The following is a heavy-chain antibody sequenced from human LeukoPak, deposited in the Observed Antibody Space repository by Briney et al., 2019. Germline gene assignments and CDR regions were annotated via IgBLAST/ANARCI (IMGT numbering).Heavy chain of an antibody. J-gene: IGHJ5*02. CDR1: GGSISSYY. Sequence: KPSETLSLTCTVSGGSISSYYWSWIRQPPGKGLEWIGYIYYSGSTNYNPSLKSRVTISVDTSKNQFSLKLSSVTAADTAVYYCARAFDDYGDYNWFDPWGQGTLVTVSS. CDR3: ARAFDDYGDYNWFDP. CDR2: IYYSGST. V-gene: IGHV4-59*01. D-gene: IGHD4-17*01.